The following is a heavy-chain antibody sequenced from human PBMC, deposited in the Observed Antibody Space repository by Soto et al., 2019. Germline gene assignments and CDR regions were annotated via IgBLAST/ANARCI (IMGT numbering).Heavy chain of an antibody. CDR3: AKGSMIYYDILTGYYAGAFDI. D-gene: IGHD3-9*01. CDR1: GFTFSSYG. Sequence: RESLKISCAASGFTFSSYGMHWVRQASGKGLEWVAVISYDGSNKYYADSVKGRFTISRGNSKNTLYLQMNSLRAEDTAVYYFAKGSMIYYDILTGYYAGAFDIWGQGTMVTVSS. V-gene: IGHV3-30*18. J-gene: IGHJ3*02. CDR2: ISYDGSNK.